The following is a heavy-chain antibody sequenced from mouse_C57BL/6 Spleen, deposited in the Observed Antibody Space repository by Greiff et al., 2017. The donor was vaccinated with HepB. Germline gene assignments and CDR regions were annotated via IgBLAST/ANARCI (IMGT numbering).Heavy chain of an antibody. Sequence: QVQLQQSGAELARPGASVKMSCKASGYTFTSYTMHWVKQRPGQGLEWIGYINPSSGYTKYNQKFKDKATLTADKSSSTAYMQRSSLTAEDSAVYYCARMTGSYWYFDVWGTGTTVTVSS. V-gene: IGHV1-4*01. CDR2: INPSSGYT. CDR1: GYTFTSYT. D-gene: IGHD1-1*02. J-gene: IGHJ1*03. CDR3: ARMTGSYWYFDV.